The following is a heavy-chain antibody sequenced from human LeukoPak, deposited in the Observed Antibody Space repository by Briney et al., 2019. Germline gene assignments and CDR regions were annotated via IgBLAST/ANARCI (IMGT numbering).Heavy chain of an antibody. Sequence: GASVKVSCKXSGYTFTGYYMHWVRQSPGQGLEWMGRINPNSGGTNYAQKFQGRVTMTRDTSISTAYMELSRLRSDDTAVYYCARDLGYSYYMDVWGKGTTVTVSS. CDR1: GYTFTGYY. D-gene: IGHD5-18*01. CDR2: INPNSGGT. V-gene: IGHV1-2*06. J-gene: IGHJ6*03. CDR3: ARDLGYSYYMDV.